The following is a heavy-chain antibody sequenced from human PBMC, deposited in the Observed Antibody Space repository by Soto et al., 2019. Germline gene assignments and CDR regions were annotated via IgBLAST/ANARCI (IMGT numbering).Heavy chain of an antibody. CDR2: VYYSGST. D-gene: IGHD3-10*02. J-gene: IGHJ4*02. CDR1: GGSISSGGYY. Sequence: QVQLQESGPGLVKPSQTLSLTCTVSGGSISSGGYYWSWIRQHPVKGLEWIGYVYYSGSTYYNPSLKSRVTISLDTSKNQFSLKLSSVTAADTAMYYCARLSSGERLNFDYWGQGTLVTVSS. CDR3: ARLSSGERLNFDY. V-gene: IGHV4-31*03.